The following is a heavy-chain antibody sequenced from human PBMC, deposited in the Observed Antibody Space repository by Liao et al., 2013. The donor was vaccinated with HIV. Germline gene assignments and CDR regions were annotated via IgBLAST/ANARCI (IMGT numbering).Heavy chain of an antibody. V-gene: IGHV4-39*07. CDR2: IYYSGGT. Sequence: QLQLHESGPGLVKPAETLSLTCTVSGGSITSSNYYWAWIRQPPGKGLEWIGSIYYSGGTYYNPSLKSRVTISIDTSKNQFALKLNSLTAADTADYYCARAKEFRNFDCWGQGTLVTVSS. CDR1: GGSITSSNYY. D-gene: IGHD3-10*01. J-gene: IGHJ4*02. CDR3: ARAKEFRNFDC.